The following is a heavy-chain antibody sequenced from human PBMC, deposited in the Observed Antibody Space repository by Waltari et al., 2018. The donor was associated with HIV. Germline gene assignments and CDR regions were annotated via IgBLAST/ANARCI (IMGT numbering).Heavy chain of an antibody. J-gene: IGHJ4*02. D-gene: IGHD3-22*01. CDR1: GCTFPSYG. CDR3: ARETYYYDSSGPYFDY. CDR2: ISSSSSTI. Sequence: EVKLVESGGGLVQPGGSLRLSCEASGCTFPSYGMHWVRQARGKGLEWVSFISSSSSTIYYADSVKGRFTISRDNAKNSLYLQMNSLRAEDTAVYYCARETYYYDSSGPYFDYWGQGTLVTVSS. V-gene: IGHV3-48*01.